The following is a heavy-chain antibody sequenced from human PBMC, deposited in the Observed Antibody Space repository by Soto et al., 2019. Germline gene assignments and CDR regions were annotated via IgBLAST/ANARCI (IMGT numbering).Heavy chain of an antibody. D-gene: IGHD2-15*01. CDR3: TTGTLYYYYGMDV. Sequence: PGGSLRFSCAASGFTFSNARMSWVRQAPGKGLEWVCSIKSKTDSGTTDYAAHVKGRFTISRDDSKNTLYLQVNSLNTEDTAVYYCTTGTLYYYYGMDVWGQGTTVTVSS. V-gene: IGHV3-15*01. J-gene: IGHJ6*02. CDR2: IKSKTDSGTT. CDR1: GFTFSNAR.